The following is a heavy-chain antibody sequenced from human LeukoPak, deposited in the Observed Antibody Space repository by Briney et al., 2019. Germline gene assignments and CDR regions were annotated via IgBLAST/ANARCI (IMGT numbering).Heavy chain of an antibody. CDR1: GGSIDRGGFY. J-gene: IGHJ4*02. V-gene: IGHV4-31*03. CDR3: AKDKVFNSGSFDS. D-gene: IGHD3-10*01. CDR2: ISYSGST. Sequence: PSETLSLTCSVSGGSIDRGGFYWAWIRQHPGKGLEWIGYISYSGSTHYNPSLKSRVTISSDTSKTQFSLQLNSVTVADTAVYYCAKDKVFNSGSFDSWGQGILVTVCS.